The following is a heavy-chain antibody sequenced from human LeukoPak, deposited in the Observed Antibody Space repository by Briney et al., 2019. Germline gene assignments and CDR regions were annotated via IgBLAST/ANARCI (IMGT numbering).Heavy chain of an antibody. J-gene: IGHJ4*02. CDR1: GFTFSDYY. CDR2: ISSTTIYT. V-gene: IGHV3-11*06. CDR3: ARVDSYGPTFDY. Sequence: GGSLRLSCAASGFTFSDYYMSWIRQAPGKGLEWVSHISSTTIYTNYADSVKGRFTISRDNAKNSLYLQMNSLRADDTAVYYCARVDSYGPTFDYWGQGTLVTVSS. D-gene: IGHD5-18*01.